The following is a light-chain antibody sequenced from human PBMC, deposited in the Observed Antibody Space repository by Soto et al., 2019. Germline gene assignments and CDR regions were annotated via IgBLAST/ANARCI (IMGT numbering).Light chain of an antibody. J-gene: IGLJ2*01. Sequence: QSALTQPASVSAYPGQSITISCSGTSSDVGGYNYVSWYQQRPGKAPQLLIYDVTNRPSGVSYRFSGSKSGSTASLTISGLQADDEADYYCSSYTTSTTVVFGGGTQLTVL. CDR2: DVT. CDR1: SSDVGGYNY. V-gene: IGLV2-14*03. CDR3: SSYTTSTTVV.